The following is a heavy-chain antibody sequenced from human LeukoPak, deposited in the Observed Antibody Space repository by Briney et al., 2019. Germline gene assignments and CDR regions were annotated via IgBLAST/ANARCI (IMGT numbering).Heavy chain of an antibody. CDR1: GFSFSTYC. CDR2: ICPGGTVT. J-gene: IGHJ4*02. CDR3: VRDFRSADY. V-gene: IGHV3-74*01. Sequence: GGSLRLSCAASGFSFSTYCMHWVRHAPGKGPMWVSRICPGGTVTNYADSVKARFSISRDNARNTVYLQMNSLRAEDTAVYYCVRDFRSADYWGQGTLVTVSS.